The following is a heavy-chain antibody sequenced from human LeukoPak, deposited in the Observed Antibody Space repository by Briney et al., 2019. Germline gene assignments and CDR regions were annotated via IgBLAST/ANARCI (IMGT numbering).Heavy chain of an antibody. D-gene: IGHD2-15*01. CDR3: ARVTPYCSGGSCYPGWFDP. CDR1: GYSISSGYY. V-gene: IGHV4-38-2*01. Sequence: SETLSLTCAVSGYSISSGYYWGWIRQPPGKGLEWIGSIYHSGSTNYNPSLKSRVTISVDTSKNQFSLKLSSVTAADTAVYYCARVTPYCSGGSCYPGWFDPWGQGTLVTVSS. J-gene: IGHJ5*02. CDR2: IYHSGST.